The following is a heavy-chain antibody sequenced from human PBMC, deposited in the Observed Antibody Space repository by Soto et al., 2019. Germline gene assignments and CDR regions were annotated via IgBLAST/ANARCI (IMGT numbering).Heavy chain of an antibody. Sequence: SVKVSCKASGFTFTSSAVQWVRQARGQRLEWIGWIDVGSGNTNYAQKFQERVTITRDMSTSTAYMELSRLRSDDTAVYYCARGPTRVVPAAIGWFDPWGQGTXVTVSS. D-gene: IGHD2-2*01. CDR2: IDVGSGNT. CDR1: GFTFTSSA. CDR3: ARGPTRVVPAAIGWFDP. V-gene: IGHV1-58*01. J-gene: IGHJ5*02.